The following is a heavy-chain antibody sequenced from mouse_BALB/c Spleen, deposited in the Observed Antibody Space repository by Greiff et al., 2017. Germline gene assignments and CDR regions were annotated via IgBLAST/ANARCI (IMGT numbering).Heavy chain of an antibody. Sequence: EVKLMESGAELVKPGASVKLSCTASGFNFKDTYMHWVKQRPEQGLEWIGRIDPANGNTKYDPKFQGKATITADTSSNTAYLQLSSLTSEDSAVYYCARQDYGCAYWGQGTLVTVSA. CDR3: ARQDYGCAY. D-gene: IGHD2-4*01. CDR2: IDPANGNT. J-gene: IGHJ3*01. V-gene: IGHV14-3*02. CDR1: GFNFKDTY.